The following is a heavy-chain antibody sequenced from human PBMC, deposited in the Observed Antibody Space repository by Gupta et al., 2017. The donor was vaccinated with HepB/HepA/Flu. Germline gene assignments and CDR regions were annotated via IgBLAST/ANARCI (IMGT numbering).Heavy chain of an antibody. J-gene: IGHJ4*02. CDR2: IYYSGST. CDR1: GGSISSGGYY. V-gene: IGHV4-31*03. Sequence: QVQLQESGPGLVKPSQTLSLTCTVSGGSISSGGYYWSWIRQHPGKGLEWIGYIYYSGSTYYKPSLKSRVTISVDTSKNQFALKLSSVTAAETAVYYCARDAPDFTNGGCYKGSVDYGGQGTLVTVSS. CDR3: ARDAPDFTNGGCYKGSVDY. D-gene: IGHD2-8*01.